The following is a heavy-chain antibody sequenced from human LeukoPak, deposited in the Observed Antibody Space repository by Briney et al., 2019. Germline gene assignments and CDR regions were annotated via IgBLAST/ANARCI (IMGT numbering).Heavy chain of an antibody. D-gene: IGHD2-15*01. CDR2: IYYSGST. Sequence: SQTLSLTCTVSGGSISSGGYYWSWSRQHPGKGLEWIGYIYYSGSTYYNPSLKSRVTISVDTSKNQFSLKLSSVTAADTAVYYCARSSGWSYFDSWGQGTLVTVSS. CDR3: ARSSGWSYFDS. V-gene: IGHV4-31*03. CDR1: GGSISSGGYY. J-gene: IGHJ4*02.